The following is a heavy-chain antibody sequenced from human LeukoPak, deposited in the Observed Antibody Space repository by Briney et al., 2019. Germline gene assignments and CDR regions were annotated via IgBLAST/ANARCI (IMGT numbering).Heavy chain of an antibody. Sequence: SETLSLTCAVYGGSFSGYYWSWIRQPPGKGLEWIGEINHSGSTNYNPSLKSRVTISVDTSKNQFSLKLSSVTAADTAVYYCARAGCGGDCYDRYYYYGMDVWGQGTTVTVSS. CDR3: ARAGCGGDCYDRYYYYGMDV. V-gene: IGHV4-34*01. D-gene: IGHD2-21*02. CDR2: INHSGST. J-gene: IGHJ6*02. CDR1: GGSFSGYY.